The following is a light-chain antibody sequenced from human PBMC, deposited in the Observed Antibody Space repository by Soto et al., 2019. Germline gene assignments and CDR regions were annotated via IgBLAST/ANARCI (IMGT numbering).Light chain of an antibody. Sequence: QSALTQPPSVSGAPGQRVNISCTGSSSNIGAGYDVHWYQHLPGGAPKLLIFPSTNRPSGVPDRFSASRSGTSASLAIAGLQAEDEADDYGQSYDSSLGPYLFGTGTKVTV. V-gene: IGLV1-40*01. CDR2: PST. J-gene: IGLJ1*01. CDR1: SSNIGAGYD. CDR3: QSYDSSLGPYL.